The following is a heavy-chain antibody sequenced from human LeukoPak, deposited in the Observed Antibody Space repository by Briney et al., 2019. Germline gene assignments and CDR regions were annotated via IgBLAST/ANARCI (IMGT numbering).Heavy chain of an antibody. D-gene: IGHD2-15*01. V-gene: IGHV3-23*01. CDR3: AQTASSCSGGTCSYDY. CDR2: ISGRGGST. J-gene: IGHJ4*02. Sequence: GGSLRLSCAASGFTFSSCAVRWVRHAPGKGLEGGSAISGRGGSTHYADSVKGRFTIPRDNSKNTPYLPMNSLRAEDTAVYYCAQTASSCSGGTCSYDYWGQGTLVTVSS. CDR1: GFTFSSCA.